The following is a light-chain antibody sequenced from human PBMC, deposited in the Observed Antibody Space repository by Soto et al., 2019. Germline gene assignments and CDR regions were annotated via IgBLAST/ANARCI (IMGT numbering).Light chain of an antibody. CDR1: QSVIGRQ. Sequence: EIVLTQSPGTLSLSPGERATLSCRASQSVIGRQLAWYQHKPGQAPRLLLYGVSSRATGIPDRFTGSGSGTDVTLTISRLEPEDFAVFYCQVYGPAPQITFGQGTRLEIK. CDR3: QVYGPAPQIT. J-gene: IGKJ5*01. CDR2: GVS. V-gene: IGKV3-20*01.